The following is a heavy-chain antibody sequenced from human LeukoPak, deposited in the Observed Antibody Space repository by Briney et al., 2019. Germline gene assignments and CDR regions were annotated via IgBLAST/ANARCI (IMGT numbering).Heavy chain of an antibody. CDR2: ISAYNGNT. CDR3: ARDISSSWYYDWFDP. V-gene: IGHV1-18*01. CDR1: GYTFTSYG. D-gene: IGHD6-13*01. J-gene: IGHJ5*02. Sequence: SVKVSYKASGYTFTSYGISWVRQAPGQGLEWMGWISAYNGNTNYAHKPQGRVTMTTDTSTSTAYMELRSMRSDDTAVYYCARDISSSWYYDWFDPWGQGTLVTVSS.